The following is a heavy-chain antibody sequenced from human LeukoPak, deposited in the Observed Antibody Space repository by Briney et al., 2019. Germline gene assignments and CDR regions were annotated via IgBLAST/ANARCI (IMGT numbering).Heavy chain of an antibody. J-gene: IGHJ4*02. CDR3: ARGTGRGGNYLIL. Sequence: LRLSCAASGFTFSNAWMSWVHQAPGKGLEWIGEINHSGSTNYNPSLKSRVTISVDTSKNQFSLKLSSVTAADTAVYYCARGTGRGGNYLILWGQGTLVTVSS. V-gene: IGHV4-34*01. CDR2: INHSGST. D-gene: IGHD1-7*01. CDR1: GFTFSNAW.